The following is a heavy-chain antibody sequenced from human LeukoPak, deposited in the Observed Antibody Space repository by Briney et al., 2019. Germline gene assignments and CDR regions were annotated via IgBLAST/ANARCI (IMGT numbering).Heavy chain of an antibody. V-gene: IGHV1-18*01. CDR2: ISAYDGNT. J-gene: IGHJ6*03. D-gene: IGHD5-18*01. CDR1: GLTFSNYG. Sequence: ASVKVSCKASGLTFSNYGITWVRQAPGQGLEWVGWISAYDGNTNYAQKFQGRVTMTTDTSTSTAHMELRSLRSDDTAVYYCARTETAYSYGPIRAFYYYMDVWGIGTTVTVSS. CDR3: ARTETAYSYGPIRAFYYYMDV.